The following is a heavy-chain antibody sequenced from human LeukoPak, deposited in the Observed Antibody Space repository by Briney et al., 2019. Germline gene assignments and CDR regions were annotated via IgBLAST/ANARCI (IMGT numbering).Heavy chain of an antibody. V-gene: IGHV4-34*01. J-gene: IGHJ4*02. CDR3: ASFFDFGDYNDY. D-gene: IGHD3-3*01. Sequence: PSETLSLTCAVYGGSFSGYYWSWIRQPPGKGLEWIGEINHSGSTNYNPSLKSRVTISVDTSKNQFSLKLSSVTAADTAVYYCASFFDFGDYNDYWGQGTLVTVSS. CDR1: GGSFSGYY. CDR2: INHSGST.